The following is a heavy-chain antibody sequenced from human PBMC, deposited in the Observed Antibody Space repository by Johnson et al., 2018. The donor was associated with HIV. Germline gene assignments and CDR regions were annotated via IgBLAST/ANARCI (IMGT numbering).Heavy chain of an antibody. J-gene: IGHJ3*02. Sequence: VQLVESGGGLIQPGGSLRISCVASGFTFSDYYMSWIRQAPGKGLEWVSYISSSGSTIYYADSVKGRFTISRDNAKNSLYLQMNSLRADDTAVYYCARAYSYGAFDIWDQGTMVTVSS. CDR2: ISSSGSTI. V-gene: IGHV3-11*04. D-gene: IGHD5-18*01. CDR3: ARAYSYGAFDI. CDR1: GFTFSDYY.